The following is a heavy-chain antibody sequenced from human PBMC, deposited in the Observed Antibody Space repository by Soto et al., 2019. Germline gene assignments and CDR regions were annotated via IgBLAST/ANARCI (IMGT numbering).Heavy chain of an antibody. CDR2: IYYSGSI. CDR3: ARFLSDYNYGMDV. V-gene: IGHV4-31*03. J-gene: IGHJ6*02. D-gene: IGHD3-16*02. Sequence: SETLSLTCTVSGGSISSGGYYWSWIRQHPGKGLEWIGYIYYSGSIYYNPSLKSRVTISVDTSKNQFSLKLSSVTAADTAVYYCARFLSDYNYGMDVWGQGTTVTVSS. CDR1: GGSISSGGYY.